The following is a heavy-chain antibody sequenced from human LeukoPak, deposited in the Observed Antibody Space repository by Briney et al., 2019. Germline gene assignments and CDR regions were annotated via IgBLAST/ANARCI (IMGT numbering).Heavy chain of an antibody. J-gene: IGHJ6*03. CDR3: ARCYCSSTSCRRYYYYYYMDV. CDR1: GYSFTSYW. Sequence: GESLKISCKGSGYSFTSYWIGWVRQMPRKGLEWMGIIYPGDSDTRYSPSFQGQVTISADKSISTAYLQWSSLKASDTAMYYWARCYCSSTSCRRYYYYYYMDVWGKGTTVTVSS. D-gene: IGHD2-2*01. CDR2: IYPGDSDT. V-gene: IGHV5-51*01.